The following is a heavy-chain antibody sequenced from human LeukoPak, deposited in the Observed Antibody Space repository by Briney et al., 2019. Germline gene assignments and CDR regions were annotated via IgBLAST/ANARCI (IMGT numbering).Heavy chain of an antibody. CDR3: ASSGSYSSPFDY. CDR2: ISYDGSNK. D-gene: IGHD3-10*01. J-gene: IGHJ4*02. CDR1: GFTFSSYG. V-gene: IGHV3-30*03. Sequence: GGTLRLSCAASGFTFSSYGMHWVRQAPGKGLEWVAVISYDGSNKYYADSVKGRFTISRDNSKNTLYLQMNSLRAEDTAVYYCASSGSYSSPFDYWGQGTLVTVSS.